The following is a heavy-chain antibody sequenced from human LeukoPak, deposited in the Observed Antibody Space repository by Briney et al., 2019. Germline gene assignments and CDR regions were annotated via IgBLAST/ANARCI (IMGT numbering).Heavy chain of an antibody. CDR1: GGSISSGGYY. CDR3: AREEMGSGYDPKTICFDY. V-gene: IGHV4-31*03. J-gene: IGHJ4*02. Sequence: SQTLSLTCTVSGGSISSGGYYWSWIRQHPGKGLEWIGYIYYSGSTYYNPSLKSRVTISVDTSKNQFSLKLSSVTAADTAVYYCAREEMGSGYDPKTICFDYWGQGTLVTVSS. D-gene: IGHD5-12*01. CDR2: IYYSGST.